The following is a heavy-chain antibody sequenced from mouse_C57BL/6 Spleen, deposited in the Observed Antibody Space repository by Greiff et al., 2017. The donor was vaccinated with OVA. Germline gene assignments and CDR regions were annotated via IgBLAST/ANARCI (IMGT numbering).Heavy chain of an antibody. CDR1: GYSITSGYD. Sequence: VQLKESGPGMVKPSQSLSLTCTVTGYSITSGYDWHWIRHFPGNKLEWMGCISYSGSTNYNPSLKSRISITHDTSKNHFFLKLNSVTTEDTATYYCARGTTVVEADWYFDVWGTGTTVTVSS. D-gene: IGHD1-1*01. CDR3: ARGTTVVEADWYFDV. J-gene: IGHJ1*03. CDR2: ISYSGST. V-gene: IGHV3-1*01.